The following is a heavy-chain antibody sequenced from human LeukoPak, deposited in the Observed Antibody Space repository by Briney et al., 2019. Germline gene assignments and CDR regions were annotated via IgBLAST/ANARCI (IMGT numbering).Heavy chain of an antibody. CDR1: GFTFSSYE. V-gene: IGHV3-48*03. J-gene: IGHJ4*02. CDR2: ISSSGSTI. CDR3: ARGNVPWEFDY. D-gene: IGHD1-26*01. Sequence: PGGSLRLSCAASGFTFSSYEMNWVRQAPGKGLEWVSYISSSGSTIYYADSVKGRSTISRDNAKNSLYLQMNSLRAEDTAVYYCARGNVPWEFDYWGQGTLVTVSS.